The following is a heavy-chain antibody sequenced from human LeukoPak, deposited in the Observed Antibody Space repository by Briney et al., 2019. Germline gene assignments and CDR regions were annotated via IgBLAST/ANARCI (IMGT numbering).Heavy chain of an antibody. D-gene: IGHD2-2*01. CDR2: IYTSGST. Sequence: SQTLSLTCTVSGGSISSGSYYWSWIRQPAGKGLEWIGRIYTSGSTNYNPSLKSRVTISVDTSKNQFSLKLSSVTAADTAVYYCARGIISSTSPNMDVWGKGTTVTVPS. CDR3: ARGIISSTSPNMDV. J-gene: IGHJ6*03. CDR1: GGSISSGSYY. V-gene: IGHV4-61*02.